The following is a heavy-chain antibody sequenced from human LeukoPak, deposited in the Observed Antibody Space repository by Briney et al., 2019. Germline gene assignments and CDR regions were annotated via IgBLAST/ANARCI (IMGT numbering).Heavy chain of an antibody. CDR3: ARGRQDVTMIVVVMTAVSYYLDV. CDR1: GGSFSGYY. D-gene: IGHD3-22*01. J-gene: IGHJ6*03. CDR2: MNPSGST. Sequence: SGTLSLTCAVYGGSFSGYYWTWIRQTPGKGLEWIGEMNPSGSTNYNPSLKSRVTISVDTSKNQFSLKLSSVTAADTAVYYCARGRQDVTMIVVVMTAVSYYLDVWGKGPRSPS. V-gene: IGHV4-34*01.